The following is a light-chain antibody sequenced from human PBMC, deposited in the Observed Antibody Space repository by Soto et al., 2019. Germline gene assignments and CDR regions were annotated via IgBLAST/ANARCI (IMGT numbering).Light chain of an antibody. CDR3: CSDAGSSTGV. Sequence: QSALTQPASVSGSPGQSITISCTGTSSDVGSYNLVSWYQQHPGTAPKLMIYEDNKRASGVSNRFSGSTSGITASLTISVLQAEDEADYYCCSDAGSSTGVFGGGTQLTVL. CDR2: EDN. J-gene: IGLJ3*02. CDR1: SSDVGSYNL. V-gene: IGLV2-23*01.